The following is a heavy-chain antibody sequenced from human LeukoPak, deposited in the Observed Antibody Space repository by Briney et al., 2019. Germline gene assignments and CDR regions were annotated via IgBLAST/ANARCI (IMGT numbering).Heavy chain of an antibody. CDR2: INPNSGGT. V-gene: IGHV1-2*02. CDR1: GYTFTGYY. CDR3: ARDALRIAVAGTMLAPTVHY. J-gene: IGHJ4*02. Sequence: ASVKVSCKASGYTFTGYYMHWVRQAPGQGLEWMGWINPNSGGTNYAQKFQGRVTMTRDTSISTAYMELSRLRSDDMAVYYCARDALRIAVAGTMLAPTVHYWGQGTLVTVSS. D-gene: IGHD6-19*01.